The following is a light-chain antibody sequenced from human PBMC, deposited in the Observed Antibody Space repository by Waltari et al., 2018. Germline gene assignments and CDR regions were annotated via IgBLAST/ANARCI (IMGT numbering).Light chain of an antibody. CDR1: SSDVGGYNY. Sequence: QSALSQPRSVSGSPGQSVTISCTGTSSDVGGYNYVSWPQRHPGKAPKLIMFGVSDRPSGVPDLVAGSQSGKTAALAISGLQAGDEADYFCCSYAGGYTMAVGGGTKLTVL. CDR3: CSYAGGYTMA. CDR2: GVS. V-gene: IGLV2-11*01. J-gene: IGLJ2*01.